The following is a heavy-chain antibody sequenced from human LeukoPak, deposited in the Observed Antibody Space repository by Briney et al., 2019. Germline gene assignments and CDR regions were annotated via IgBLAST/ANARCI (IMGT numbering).Heavy chain of an antibody. Sequence: GGALRLSCAASGFTFSSYGMHWVRQAPGKGLEGVAVISYDGSNKYYADSVKGRFTISGDNSKNTLYLQMNSLRAEDTAVYYCAKELGYCSGGSCYPWGQGTLVTVSS. D-gene: IGHD2-15*01. V-gene: IGHV3-30*18. CDR2: ISYDGSNK. CDR3: AKELGYCSGGSCYP. J-gene: IGHJ5*02. CDR1: GFTFSSYG.